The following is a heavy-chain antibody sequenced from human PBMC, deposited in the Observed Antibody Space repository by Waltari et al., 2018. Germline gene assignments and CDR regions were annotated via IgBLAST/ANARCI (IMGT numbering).Heavy chain of an antibody. V-gene: IGHV1-46*01. CDR3: ARDGTTIFGVVIIPPTFDY. CDR1: GYTFTSYY. J-gene: IGHJ4*02. Sequence: QVQLVQSGAEVKKPGASVKVSCKASGYTFTSYYMHWVRQAPGQGLEWMGIIKPSGGRKCYAKKFQGRVTMTRDTSTSTVYMELSSLRSEDTAVYYCARDGTTIFGVVIIPPTFDYWGQGTLVTVSS. D-gene: IGHD3-3*01. CDR2: IKPSGGRK.